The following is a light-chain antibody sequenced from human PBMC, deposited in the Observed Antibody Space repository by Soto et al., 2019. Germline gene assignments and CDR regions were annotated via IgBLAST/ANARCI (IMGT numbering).Light chain of an antibody. Sequence: IVMTQSPDSLAVSLGERATINCKSSQSVLYSSNNRNYLAWYQQKPGQPPKLLIYFASTRESGVPDRFSGSGSETDFTLTISSLQAEDVAVYDCQQYYSTPPTFGQGTKVEIK. CDR3: QQYYSTPPT. CDR1: QSVLYSSNNRNY. CDR2: FAS. V-gene: IGKV4-1*01. J-gene: IGKJ1*01.